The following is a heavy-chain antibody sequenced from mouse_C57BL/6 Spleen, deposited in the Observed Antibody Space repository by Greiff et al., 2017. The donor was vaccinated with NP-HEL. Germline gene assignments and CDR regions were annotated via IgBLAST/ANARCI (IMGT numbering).Heavy chain of an antibody. CDR1: GYTFTDYE. J-gene: IGHJ2*01. V-gene: IGHV1-15*01. D-gene: IGHD1-3*01. CDR2: IDPETGGT. Sequence: VQLQQSGAELVRPGASVTLSCKASGYTFTDYEMHWVKQTPVHGLEWIGAIDPETGGTAYNQKFKGKAILTADKSSSTAYMELRSLTSEDSAVYYCTRRGVALYYFDYWGKGTTLTVSS. CDR3: TRRGVALYYFDY.